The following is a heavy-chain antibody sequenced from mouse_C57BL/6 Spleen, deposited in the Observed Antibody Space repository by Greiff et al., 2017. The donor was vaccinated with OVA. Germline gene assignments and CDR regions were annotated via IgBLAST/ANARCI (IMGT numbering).Heavy chain of an antibody. CDR2: INPNNGGT. D-gene: IGHD4-1*01. J-gene: IGHJ1*03. Sequence: EVQLQQSGPELVKPGASVKISCKASGYTFTDYYMNWVKQSHGKSLEWIGDINPNNGGTSYNQKFKGKATLTVDKSSSTAYMELRSLTSEDSAVYYCAREELTGTSYWYFDVWGTGTTVTVSS. CDR3: AREELTGTSYWYFDV. V-gene: IGHV1-26*01. CDR1: GYTFTDYY.